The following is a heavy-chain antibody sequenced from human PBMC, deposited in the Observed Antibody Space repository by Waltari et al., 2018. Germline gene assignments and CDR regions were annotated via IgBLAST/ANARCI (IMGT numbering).Heavy chain of an antibody. Sequence: QLQLQESGPGLVKPSETLSLTCTVSGGSIRSTTYYWGWVRQSPGKGLEWLASIYYGGTTQYNPSLRSRVTISVDTSKNQFSLKLSSLTAADTAVFYCARQGSYGYGGLDYWGQGTLVTVSS. V-gene: IGHV4-39*01. CDR3: ARQGSYGYGGLDY. J-gene: IGHJ4*02. CDR2: IYYGGTT. CDR1: GGSIRSTTYY. D-gene: IGHD5-18*01.